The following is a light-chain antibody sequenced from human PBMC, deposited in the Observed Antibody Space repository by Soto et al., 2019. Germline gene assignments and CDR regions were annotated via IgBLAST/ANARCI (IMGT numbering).Light chain of an antibody. CDR1: QSVLYSSNNTNY. J-gene: IGKJ5*01. V-gene: IGKV4-1*01. Sequence: DIVMTQSPDSLTVSLGERATIDCKSSQSVLYSSNNTNYLAWYQQKPGKVPKLLIYAASTLQSGVPSRFSGSGSGTDFTLTISSLEPEDFAVYYCQQRSNWPPCTFGQGTRLEIK. CDR2: AAS. CDR3: QQRSNWPPCT.